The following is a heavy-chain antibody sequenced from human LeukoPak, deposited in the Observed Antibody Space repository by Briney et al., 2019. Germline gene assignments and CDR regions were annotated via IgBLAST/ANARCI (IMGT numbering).Heavy chain of an antibody. V-gene: IGHV1-69-2*01. D-gene: IGHD3-10*01. Sequence: GATVKISCKVSGYTFTDYYMHWVLRAPGKGLEWMGLVDPEDGETIYAEKIQGRVTITADTSTDTAYMELSSLRSEDTAVYYCATDGIYYAQHLYAFDIWGQGTMVTVSS. CDR2: VDPEDGET. J-gene: IGHJ3*02. CDR3: ATDGIYYAQHLYAFDI. CDR1: GYTFTDYY.